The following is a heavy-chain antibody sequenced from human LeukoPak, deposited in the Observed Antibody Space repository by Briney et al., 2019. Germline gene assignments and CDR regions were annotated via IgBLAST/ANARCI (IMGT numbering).Heavy chain of an antibody. J-gene: IGHJ4*02. CDR3: AREIGIAVAGTSDY. CDR1: GYTFTSYG. CDR2: ISAYSGNT. V-gene: IGHV1-18*01. D-gene: IGHD6-19*01. Sequence: GASVKVSCKASGYTFTSYGISWVRQAPGQGLEWMGWISAYSGNTNYAQKLQGRVTMTTDTSASTAYMELRSLRSDDTAVYYCAREIGIAVAGTSDYWGQGTLVTVSS.